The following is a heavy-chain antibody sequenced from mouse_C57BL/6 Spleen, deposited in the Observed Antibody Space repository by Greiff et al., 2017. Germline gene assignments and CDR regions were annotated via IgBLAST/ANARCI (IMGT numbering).Heavy chain of an antibody. CDR3: ALTGLYYFDY. J-gene: IGHJ2*01. Sequence: QVQLKQPGAELVRPGSSVKLSCKASGYTFTSYWMHWVKQRPIQGLEWIGNIDPSDSETHYNQKFKDKATWTVDKSSSTAYMQLSSLTSEDSAVYYCALTGLYYFDYWGQGTTLTVSS. D-gene: IGHD4-1*01. CDR1: GYTFTSYW. V-gene: IGHV1-52*01. CDR2: IDPSDSET.